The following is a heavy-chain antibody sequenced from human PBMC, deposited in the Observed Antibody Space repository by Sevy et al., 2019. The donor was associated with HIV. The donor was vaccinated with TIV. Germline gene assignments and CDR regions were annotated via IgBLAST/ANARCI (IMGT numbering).Heavy chain of an antibody. Sequence: GGSLRLSCSASGFTVSINYMTWVRQAPGKGLEWVSVIYSDGTTHHGDSVKGRFTISRDNSENTLYLQMNSLRVEDTAVYYCARGKGGYGYGLSYWGQGTLVTVSS. D-gene: IGHD5-18*01. CDR3: ARGKGGYGYGLSY. CDR1: GFTVSINY. V-gene: IGHV3-66*01. CDR2: IYSDGTT. J-gene: IGHJ4*02.